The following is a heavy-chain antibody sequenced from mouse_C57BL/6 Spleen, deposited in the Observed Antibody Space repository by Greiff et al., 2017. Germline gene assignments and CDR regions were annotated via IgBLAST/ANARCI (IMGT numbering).Heavy chain of an antibody. Sequence: DVKLVESGGGLVQPGGSLSLSCAASGFTFTDYYMSWVRQPPGKALEWLGFIRNKANGYTTAYSASVQGRFTISRDNSQSILYLQMNALRAEDSATYYCASPYDYDGGFAYWGQGTLVTVSA. CDR3: ASPYDYDGGFAY. CDR2: IRNKANGYTT. D-gene: IGHD2-4*01. J-gene: IGHJ3*01. V-gene: IGHV7-3*01. CDR1: GFTFTDYY.